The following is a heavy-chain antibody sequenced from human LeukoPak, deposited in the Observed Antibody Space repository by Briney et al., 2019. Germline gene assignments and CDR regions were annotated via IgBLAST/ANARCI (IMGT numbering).Heavy chain of an antibody. CDR2: IYNSGST. Sequence: SETLSLTCTVSDGSVSSSLHYWGWIRQHPGKGLEWIAYIYNSGSTSYNPSLKSRVTISIDASKNQFSLKLTSVTAADTAVYYCARETIWHTNFDYWGQGTLVTVSS. CDR3: ARETIWHTNFDY. CDR1: DGSVSSSLHY. J-gene: IGHJ4*02. D-gene: IGHD5-24*01. V-gene: IGHV4-31*03.